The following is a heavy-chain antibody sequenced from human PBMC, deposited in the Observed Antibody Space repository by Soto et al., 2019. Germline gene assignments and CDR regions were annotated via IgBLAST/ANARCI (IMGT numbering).Heavy chain of an antibody. V-gene: IGHV4-59*08. Sequence: SETLSLTCTVSGGSISSYYWSWIRQPPGKGLERIGYIYYSGSTNYNPSLKSRVTISVDTSKNQFSLKLSSVTAADTAVYYCARRYYYGSGSYSIGWFDPWGQGTLVTVSS. CDR2: IYYSGST. D-gene: IGHD3-10*01. CDR1: GGSISSYY. CDR3: ARRYYYGSGSYSIGWFDP. J-gene: IGHJ5*02.